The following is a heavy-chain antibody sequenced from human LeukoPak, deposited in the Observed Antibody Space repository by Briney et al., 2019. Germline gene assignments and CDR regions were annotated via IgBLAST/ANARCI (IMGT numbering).Heavy chain of an antibody. V-gene: IGHV1-18*01. Sequence: ASVKVSCKASGYTFTSYGISWVRQAPGQGLEWMGWISAYNGNTNYAQKLQGRVTMTTDTSTSTAYMELRSLRSDDTAVYYCARVAITMVRGVIFSMDVWGKGTTVTISS. CDR3: ARVAITMVRGVIFSMDV. J-gene: IGHJ6*03. CDR2: ISAYNGNT. CDR1: GYTFTSYG. D-gene: IGHD3-10*01.